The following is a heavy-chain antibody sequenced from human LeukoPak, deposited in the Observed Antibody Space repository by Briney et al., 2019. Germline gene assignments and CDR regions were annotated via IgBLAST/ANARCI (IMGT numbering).Heavy chain of an antibody. CDR3: ARVIGVVRADYYFDY. Sequence: GGSLRLCCAASGITFSSYGMSWVRQAPGRGLEWVSAISGSGGSTYYADSVKGRFIISRDNSKNTVYLQMNSLRAEDTAVYYCARVIGVVRADYYFDYWGQGTLVAVSS. CDR1: GITFSSYG. CDR2: ISGSGGST. J-gene: IGHJ4*02. D-gene: IGHD3-10*01. V-gene: IGHV3-23*01.